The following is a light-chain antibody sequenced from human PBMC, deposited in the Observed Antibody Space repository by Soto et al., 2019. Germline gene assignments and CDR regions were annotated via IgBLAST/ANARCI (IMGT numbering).Light chain of an antibody. CDR1: RNDIGAYEF. V-gene: IGLV2-8*01. CDR2: EVV. Sequence: QAVLTQPPSASGCPGQSVTISCTGTRNDIGAYEFVSWYQHHPGKAPKLIIYEVVQRPSGVPDRFSGSKSGNTASLTVSGLQAADEADYYCKSYAATNTDVFATGINVTV. J-gene: IGLJ1*01. CDR3: KSYAATNTDV.